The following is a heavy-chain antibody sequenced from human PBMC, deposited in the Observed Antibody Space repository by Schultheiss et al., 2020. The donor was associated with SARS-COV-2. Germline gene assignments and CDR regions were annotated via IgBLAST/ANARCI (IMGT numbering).Heavy chain of an antibody. D-gene: IGHD2-15*01. CDR2: IWYDGSNK. Sequence: GGSLRLSCVASGFSFSSYGMHWVRQAPGKGPEWVAIIWYDGSNKYYADSVKGRFTISRDNSKNTLYLQMNSLRAEDTAIYYCAREFPTLSEYYGMDVWGQGTTVTVSS. CDR1: GFSFSSYG. J-gene: IGHJ6*02. V-gene: IGHV3-33*01. CDR3: AREFPTLSEYYGMDV.